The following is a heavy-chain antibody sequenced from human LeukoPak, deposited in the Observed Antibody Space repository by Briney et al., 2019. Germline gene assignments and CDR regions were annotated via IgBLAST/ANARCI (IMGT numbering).Heavy chain of an antibody. J-gene: IGHJ4*02. CDR3: ATLTYYSDT. V-gene: IGHV3-66*02. CDR1: GFSVSSNY. Sequence: GGSLRLSCAASGFSVSSNYMSWVRQAPGKGLEWVSVIYSDGITYDADSGKGRFTNSRDKAKSTRYLQMNSLRAEATVVYYCATLTYYSDTCGQGTLVTVSS. CDR2: IYSDGIT. D-gene: IGHD1-14*01.